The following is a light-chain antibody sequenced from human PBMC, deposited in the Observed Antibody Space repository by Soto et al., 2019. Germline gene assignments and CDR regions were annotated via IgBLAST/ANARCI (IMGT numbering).Light chain of an antibody. V-gene: IGLV2-14*01. Sequence: QSALTQTASVSGSPGQSIAISCTGTFSDVGGYDFVAWYQQHPGKAPKVIIYDVNNRPSGVSNRFFGSKSGNTASLTISGLQTEDEADYYCGSYSTSGSLVFGGGTKLTVL. CDR1: FSDVGGYDF. CDR3: GSYSTSGSLV. J-gene: IGLJ2*01. CDR2: DVN.